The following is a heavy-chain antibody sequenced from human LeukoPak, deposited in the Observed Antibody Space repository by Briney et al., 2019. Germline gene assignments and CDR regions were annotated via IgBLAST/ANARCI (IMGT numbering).Heavy chain of an antibody. CDR1: GGSISSYY. Sequence: SETLSLTCTISGGSISSYYWSWIRQPPGKGLEWIGYVDYRGNTNYNPSLKSRVTISIDTSKSLFSLKLNSVTAADTAVYYCARVEVGAANRQWYGMDIWGQGTTVTVSS. V-gene: IGHV4-59*01. J-gene: IGHJ6*02. CDR3: ARVEVGAANRQWYGMDI. D-gene: IGHD2-15*01. CDR2: VDYRGNT.